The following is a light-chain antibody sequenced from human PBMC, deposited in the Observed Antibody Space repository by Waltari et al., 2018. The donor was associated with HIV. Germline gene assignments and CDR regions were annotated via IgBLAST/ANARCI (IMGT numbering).Light chain of an antibody. V-gene: IGLV2-8*01. Sequence: QSALTQPPSASGSPRPSVTISCTGTSTDVPTYNYVPWYKQHPGEAPKILIYEVNKRPSGVPDRVSCSKSGNTASLTVSGLQADDEADYYCTSYEGKNNLVFGGGTKLTVL. CDR3: TSYEGKNNLV. CDR2: EVN. J-gene: IGLJ2*01. CDR1: STDVPTYNY.